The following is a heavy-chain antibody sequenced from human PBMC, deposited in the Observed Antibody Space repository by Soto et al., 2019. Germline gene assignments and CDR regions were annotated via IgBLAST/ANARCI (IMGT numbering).Heavy chain of an antibody. Sequence: SETLSLTCTVSGGSISSSSYYWGWIRQPPGKGMEWIGSIYYSGSTYYNPSLKSRVTISVDTSKNQFSLKLSSVTAADSAVYYCARDVMGGCSGGSCYTYYYYGMDVWGQGTTVTVSS. V-gene: IGHV4-39*07. J-gene: IGHJ6*02. CDR2: IYYSGST. CDR1: GGSISSSSYY. CDR3: ARDVMGGCSGGSCYTYYYYGMDV. D-gene: IGHD2-15*01.